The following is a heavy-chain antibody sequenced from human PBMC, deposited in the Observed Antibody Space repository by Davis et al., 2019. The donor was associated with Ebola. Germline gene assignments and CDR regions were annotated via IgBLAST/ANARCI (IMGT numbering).Heavy chain of an antibody. CDR1: GGSISSYY. D-gene: IGHD2-2*02. J-gene: IGHJ4*02. CDR2: IYYSGST. V-gene: IGHV4-59*08. CDR3: ARTVVPAAIRQYYFDY. Sequence: PSETLSLTCTVSGGSISSYYWSWIRQPPGKGLEWIGYIYYSGSTNYNPSLKSRVTISVDTSKNQFSLKLSSVTAADTAVYYCARTVVPAAIRQYYFDYWGQGTLVTVSS.